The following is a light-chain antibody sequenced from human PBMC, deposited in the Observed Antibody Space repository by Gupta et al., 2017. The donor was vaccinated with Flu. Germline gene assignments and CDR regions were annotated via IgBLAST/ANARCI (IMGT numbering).Light chain of an antibody. CDR2: DVS. CDR3: CSYAGSYTLGV. J-gene: IGLJ2*01. Sequence: VTISCTGTSSDVGGYNYVSWYQQHPGKAPKLMIYDVSKRPSGVPDRFSGSKSGNTASLTISGLQAEDEADYYCCSYAGSYTLGVFGGGTKLTVL. V-gene: IGLV2-11*01. CDR1: SSDVGGYNY.